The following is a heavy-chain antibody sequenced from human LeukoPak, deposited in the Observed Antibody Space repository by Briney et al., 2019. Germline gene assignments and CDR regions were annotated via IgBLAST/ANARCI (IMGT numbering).Heavy chain of an antibody. CDR2: IHYSGSP. D-gene: IGHD3-22*01. CDR3: ARHSAYCASSGYYHAAFPH. Sequence: PSETLSLTCTVSGDSISNSHWSWIRQPPGKGLEWIGYIHYSGSPNHNPSLKSRVAMSVDTSKNQFSLELTSVTAADTAVYYCARHSAYCASSGYYHAAFPHWGQGTLVTVSS. J-gene: IGHJ1*01. V-gene: IGHV4-59*08. CDR1: GDSISNSH.